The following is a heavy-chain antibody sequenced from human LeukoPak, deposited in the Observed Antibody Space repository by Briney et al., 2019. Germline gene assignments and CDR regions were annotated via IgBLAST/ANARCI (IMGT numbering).Heavy chain of an antibody. CDR2: ISSSSSYI. CDR1: GFTFSSYS. CDR3: ARDGSGYYDFWSGPDDAFGI. V-gene: IGHV3-21*01. Sequence: GGSLRLSCAASGFTFSSYSMNWVRQAPGKGLEWVSSISSSSSYIYYADPVKGRFTISRDNAKNSLYLQMNSLRAEDTAVYYCARDGSGYYDFWSGPDDAFGIWGQGTMVTVSS. J-gene: IGHJ3*02. D-gene: IGHD3-3*01.